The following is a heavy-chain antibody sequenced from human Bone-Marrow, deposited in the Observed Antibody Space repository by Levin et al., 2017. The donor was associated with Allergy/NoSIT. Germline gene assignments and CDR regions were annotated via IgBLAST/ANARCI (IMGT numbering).Heavy chain of an antibody. CDR3: ARGLYVSSYYSIGA. D-gene: IGHD3-10*01. CDR2: INIDGTNT. V-gene: IGHV3-74*01. Sequence: QAGGSLRLSCAASGFTFSTYWMHWVRQAPGKGLVWVSRINIDGTNTNYADSVKGRFTISRDSAKSTLYLQMSSLRAEDTAVYYCARGLYVSSYYSIGAWGQGTLVTVSS. CDR1: GFTFSTYW. J-gene: IGHJ5*02.